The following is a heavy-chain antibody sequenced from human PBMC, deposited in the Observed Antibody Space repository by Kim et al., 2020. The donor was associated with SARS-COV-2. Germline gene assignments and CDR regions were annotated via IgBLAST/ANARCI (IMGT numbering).Heavy chain of an antibody. J-gene: IGHJ4*02. Sequence: SETLSLTCAVSGGSMSRNYWSWIRQSPGKRLEWIGQIYYNGNTNYNPSLKSRVTISIDMSKKQFSLKLSSVTAADTAFYYCARGDGYNTFLFDYWGQGTLATVSS. CDR1: GGSMSRNY. CDR2: IYYNGNT. CDR3: ARGDGYNTFLFDY. V-gene: IGHV4-59*01. D-gene: IGHD5-12*01.